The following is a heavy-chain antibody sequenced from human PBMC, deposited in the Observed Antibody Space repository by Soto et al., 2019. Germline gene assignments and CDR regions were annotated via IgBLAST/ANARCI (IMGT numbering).Heavy chain of an antibody. CDR3: AKDSGYSSGWYFDY. CDR2: ISDDGSNK. D-gene: IGHD6-19*01. J-gene: IGHJ4*02. V-gene: IGHV3-30*18. Sequence: GGSLRLSCAASGFTFSSYGMHWVRQAPGKGLEWVAVISDDGSNKYYPDSVKGRFTISRDNSKNTLYLQMNSLRAEDTAVYYCAKDSGYSSGWYFDYWGQGTLVTVSS. CDR1: GFTFSSYG.